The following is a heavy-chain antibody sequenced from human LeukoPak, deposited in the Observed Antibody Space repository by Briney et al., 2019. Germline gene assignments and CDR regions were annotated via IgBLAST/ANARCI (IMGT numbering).Heavy chain of an antibody. CDR3: AKGRGIAATGTYFDY. D-gene: IGHD6-13*01. CDR2: ISGDGGGT. Sequence: GGSLRLSCEASGFTFDDYAMHWVRQAPGKGLEWVSLISGDGGGTYYADSVKGRFTISRDNSKNSLSLQMNSLRTADTALYYCAKGRGIAATGTYFDYWGQGALVTVSS. V-gene: IGHV3-43*02. J-gene: IGHJ4*02. CDR1: GFTFDDYA.